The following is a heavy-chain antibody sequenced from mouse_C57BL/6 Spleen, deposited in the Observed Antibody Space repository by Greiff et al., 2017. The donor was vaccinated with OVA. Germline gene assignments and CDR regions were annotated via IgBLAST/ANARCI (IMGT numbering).Heavy chain of an antibody. CDR2: IHPNSGST. D-gene: IGHD2-1*01. J-gene: IGHJ4*01. CDR1: GYTFTSYW. Sequence: VQLQQSGAELVKPGASVKLSCKASGYTFTSYWMHWVKQRPGQGLEWIGMIHPNSGSTNYNEKFKSKATLTVDKSSSTAYMQLSSLTSEDSAVYYCARIRGNPYYAMDYWGKGTSVTVSS. CDR3: ARIRGNPYYAMDY. V-gene: IGHV1-64*01.